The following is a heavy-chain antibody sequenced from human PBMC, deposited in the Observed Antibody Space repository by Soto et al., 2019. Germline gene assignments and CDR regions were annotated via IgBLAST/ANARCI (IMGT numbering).Heavy chain of an antibody. D-gene: IGHD6-19*01. V-gene: IGHV1-46*01. CDR3: ARGLGSGLLGLYFDL. CDR2: INPSGSTT. Sequence: QVQVEQSGAEVKKPGASVNVSCKASGSTFTNNYIHWVRQAPGQGLEWMGVINPSGSTTNYAQKLQGRVPVTRATATSTISMALSSLRSEDTAVYSCARGLGSGLLGLYFDLGGRCNLVTLPS. J-gene: IGHJ2*01. CDR1: GSTFTNNY.